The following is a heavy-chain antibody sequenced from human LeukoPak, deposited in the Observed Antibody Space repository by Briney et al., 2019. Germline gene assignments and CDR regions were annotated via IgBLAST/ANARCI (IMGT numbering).Heavy chain of an antibody. Sequence: PGGSLRLSCVASGFTFSSYAMSWVRQAPGKGLEWVSAISGSGSSGGSTYYADSVKGRLTISRDNSKNTLYLQMNSLRAEDTAIYYCAKSGYNRFDYWGQGTLVTVSS. D-gene: IGHD5-24*01. J-gene: IGHJ4*02. V-gene: IGHV3-23*01. CDR3: AKSGYNRFDY. CDR2: ISGSGSSGGST. CDR1: GFTFSSYA.